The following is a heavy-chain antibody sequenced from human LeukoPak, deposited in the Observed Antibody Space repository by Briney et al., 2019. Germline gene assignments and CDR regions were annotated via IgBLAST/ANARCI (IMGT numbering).Heavy chain of an antibody. Sequence: GGSLRPSCGASGFTFITYAMSWVRQAPGKGLEWVSSISNSGGYIYYADSVKGRFTISRDNSKNALYLQMNSLRAEDTAVYYCAKGLDGSGSFSPLDYWGQGTLVTVSS. CDR1: GFTFITYA. CDR2: ISNSGGYI. V-gene: IGHV3-23*01. CDR3: AKGLDGSGSFSPLDY. J-gene: IGHJ4*02. D-gene: IGHD3-10*01.